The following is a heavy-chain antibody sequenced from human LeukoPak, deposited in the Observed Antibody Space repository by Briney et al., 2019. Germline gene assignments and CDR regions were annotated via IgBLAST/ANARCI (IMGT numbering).Heavy chain of an antibody. J-gene: IGHJ6*02. CDR2: ISGSGGST. CDR1: GFTFSSYA. Sequence: GGFLRLSCAASGFTFSSYAMSWVRQAPGKGLEWVSVISGSGGSTYYADSVKGRFTISRDNAKNSLYLQMNSLRAEDTAVYYCARVGGNYYYGMDVWGQGTTVTVSS. CDR3: ARVGGNYYYGMDV. D-gene: IGHD1-26*01. V-gene: IGHV3-23*01.